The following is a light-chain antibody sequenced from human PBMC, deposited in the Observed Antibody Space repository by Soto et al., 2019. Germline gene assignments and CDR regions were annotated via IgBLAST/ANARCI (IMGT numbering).Light chain of an antibody. J-gene: IGKJ4*01. Sequence: EIVVTQSPVTLSVSPGERATLSCRASQSVSSHLAWYQQKPGQSPRLLIYGASTRATGIPARFSGSGSGTEFTLTISSLQSEDFAVYYCQHCQPYGDSPPLTFGGGTKVDI. CDR1: QSVSSH. V-gene: IGKV3-15*01. CDR2: GAS. CDR3: QHCQPYGDSPPLT.